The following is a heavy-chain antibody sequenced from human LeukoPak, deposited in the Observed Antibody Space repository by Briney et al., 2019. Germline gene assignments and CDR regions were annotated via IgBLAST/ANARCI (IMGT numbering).Heavy chain of an antibody. CDR2: IWYDGSNI. J-gene: IGHJ3*02. Sequence: PGRSLRLSCAASGFTFSNYGMHWVRQAPGKGVEWVAVIWYDGSNIHYADSAKGRFTISRDNSKNTLYLQMSGLRAEDTAIYYCARSYDSSDDYYGAFDIWGQGTMVTVSS. CDR3: ARSYDSSDDYYGAFDI. V-gene: IGHV3-33*01. D-gene: IGHD3-22*01. CDR1: GFTFSNYG.